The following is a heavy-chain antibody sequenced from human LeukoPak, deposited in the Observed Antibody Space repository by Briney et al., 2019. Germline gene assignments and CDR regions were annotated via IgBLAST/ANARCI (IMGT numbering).Heavy chain of an antibody. Sequence: SSETLSLTCAVYGVSFSGYYWSWIRQPPGKGLEWIGEINHSGSTNYNPSLKSRVTISVDTSKNQFSLKLSSVTAADTAVYYCARVPYDSSGYYFENWFDPWGQGTLVTVSS. CDR2: INHSGST. CDR3: ARVPYDSSGYYFENWFDP. J-gene: IGHJ5*02. CDR1: GVSFSGYY. D-gene: IGHD3-22*01. V-gene: IGHV4-34*01.